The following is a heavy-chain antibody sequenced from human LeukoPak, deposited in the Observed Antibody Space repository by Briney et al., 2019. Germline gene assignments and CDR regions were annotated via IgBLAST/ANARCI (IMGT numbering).Heavy chain of an antibody. J-gene: IGHJ4*02. D-gene: IGHD6-13*01. V-gene: IGHV3-30-3*01. Sequence: GGSLRLSCAASGFTFSSYAMHWVRQAPGKGLEWVAVISYDGSNKYYANSVKGRFTISRDNSKNTLYLQMNSLRAEDTAVYYCAREGYYWGQGTLVTVSS. CDR2: ISYDGSNK. CDR3: AREGYY. CDR1: GFTFSSYA.